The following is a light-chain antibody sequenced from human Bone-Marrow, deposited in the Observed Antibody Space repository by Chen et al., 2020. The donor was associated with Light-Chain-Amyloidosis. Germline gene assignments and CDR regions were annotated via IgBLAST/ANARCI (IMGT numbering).Light chain of an antibody. V-gene: IGLV2-8*01. Sequence: QTALTQPPSASGSPGHSVTISCTGFSFDYVSWYQQHPGKAPKLLIYEFTKRPSGVPARFSGTRSGTTASLTVSGLQAEDEADYHCGSYAGTNNWIFGGGTKLTV. J-gene: IGLJ2*01. CDR2: EFT. CDR1: SFDY. CDR3: GSYAGTNNWI.